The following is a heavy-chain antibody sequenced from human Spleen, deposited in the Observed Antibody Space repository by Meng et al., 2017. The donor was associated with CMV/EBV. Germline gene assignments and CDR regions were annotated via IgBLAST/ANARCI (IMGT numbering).Heavy chain of an antibody. Sequence: AVYGGSFSGYYWSWIRQPPGKGLEWIGEINQSGSTNCNPTLKSRVTISVDTSKNHFSLNLTSVTAADTAVYYCARATPGGSYALDYWGQGTLVTVSS. CDR1: GGSFSGYY. D-gene: IGHD1-26*01. CDR3: ARATPGGSYALDY. J-gene: IGHJ4*02. CDR2: INQSGST. V-gene: IGHV4-34*01.